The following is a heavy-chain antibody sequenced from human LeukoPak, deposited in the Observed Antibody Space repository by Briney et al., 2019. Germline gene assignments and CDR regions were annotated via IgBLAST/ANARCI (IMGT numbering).Heavy chain of an antibody. CDR2: ITGTHYTT. CDR3: ARDPYSGSWYGQLDY. V-gene: IGHV3-23*01. CDR1: GFTFSTFA. Sequence: PGGSLRLSCAASGFTFSTFAMTWVRQAPGKGLEWVSSITGTHYTTYNTDSVKGRFTISRDNSKNTLYLQMNSLRAEDTAVYYCARDPYSGSWYGQLDYWGQGTLVTVSS. J-gene: IGHJ4*02. D-gene: IGHD6-13*01.